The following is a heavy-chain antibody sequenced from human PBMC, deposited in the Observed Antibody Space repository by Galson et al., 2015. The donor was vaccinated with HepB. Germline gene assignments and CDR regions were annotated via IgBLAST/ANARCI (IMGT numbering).Heavy chain of an antibody. J-gene: IGHJ5*02. CDR2: INPNSGGT. CDR3: ARDLWFGGHPGGPEGGWWFDP. Sequence: SVKVSCKASGYTFTGYYMHWVRQAPGQGLEWMGWINPNSGGTNYAQKFQGRVTMTRDTSISTAYMELSRLRSDDTAVYYCARDLWFGGHPGGPEGGWWFDPWGQGTLVTVSS. CDR1: GYTFTGYY. D-gene: IGHD3-10*01. V-gene: IGHV1-2*02.